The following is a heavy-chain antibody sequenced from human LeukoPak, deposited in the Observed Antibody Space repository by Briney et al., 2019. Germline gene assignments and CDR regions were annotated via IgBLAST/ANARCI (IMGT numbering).Heavy chain of an antibody. CDR3: ARDRGQYCSSTSCSINWFDP. CDR2: IYYSGST. D-gene: IGHD2-2*01. CDR1: GGSISSYY. J-gene: IGHJ5*02. Sequence: SETLSLTCTVSGGSISSYYWSWIRQPPGKGLEWIGYIYYSGSTNYNPSLKSRVTISVDRSKNQFSLKLSSVTAADTAVYYCARDRGQYCSSTSCSINWFDPWGQGTLVTVSS. V-gene: IGHV4-59*12.